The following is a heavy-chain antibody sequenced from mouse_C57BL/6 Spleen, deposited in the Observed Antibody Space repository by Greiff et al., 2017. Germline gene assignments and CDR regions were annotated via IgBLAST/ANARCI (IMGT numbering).Heavy chain of an antibody. Sequence: EVKVEESGEGLVKPGGSLKLSCAASGFTFSSYAMSWVRQTPEKRLEWVAYISSGGDYIYYADTVKGRFTISRDNARNTLYLQMSSLKSEDTAMYYCTREGGSSYYAMDYWGQGTSVTVSS. J-gene: IGHJ4*01. CDR2: ISSGGDYI. CDR1: GFTFSSYA. CDR3: TREGGSSYYAMDY. D-gene: IGHD1-1*01. V-gene: IGHV5-9-1*02.